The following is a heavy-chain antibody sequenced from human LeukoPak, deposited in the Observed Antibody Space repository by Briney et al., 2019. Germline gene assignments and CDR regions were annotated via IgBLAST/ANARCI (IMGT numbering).Heavy chain of an antibody. J-gene: IGHJ4*02. Sequence: PSETLSLTCTVSGGSISSSSYYWGWIRQPPGKGLEWIGSMYYSGSTYYDPSLKSRVTISVDTSKNQFSLKLSSVTAADTAVYYCARQSTHDIDYWGQGTLVTVSS. CDR2: MYYSGST. CDR3: ARQSTHDIDY. V-gene: IGHV4-39*01. D-gene: IGHD5/OR15-5a*01. CDR1: GGSISSSSYY.